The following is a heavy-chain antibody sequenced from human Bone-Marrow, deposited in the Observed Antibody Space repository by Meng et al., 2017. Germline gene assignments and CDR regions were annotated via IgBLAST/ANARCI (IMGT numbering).Heavy chain of an antibody. V-gene: IGHV1-3*01. D-gene: IGHD3-9*01. CDR1: GYTFTSYG. J-gene: IGHJ4*02. Sequence: ASVKVSCKASGYTFTSYGISWVRQAPGQGLEWMGWINAGNGNTKYSQKFQGRVTITRDTSASTAYMELSSLRSEDTAVYYCARDPQLLRYFDWPLDYWGQGTLVTVSS. CDR3: ARDPQLLRYFDWPLDY. CDR2: INAGNGNT.